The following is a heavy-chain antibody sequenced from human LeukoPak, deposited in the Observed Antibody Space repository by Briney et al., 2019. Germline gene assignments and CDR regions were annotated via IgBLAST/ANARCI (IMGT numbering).Heavy chain of an antibody. CDR1: GGSISSSDYY. CDR2: IYYSGST. CDR3: ARHRASSRGGSGYSQGGFDY. J-gene: IGHJ4*02. Sequence: SETLSLTCTVSGGSISSSDYYWGWIRQPPGKGLEWIGSIYYSGSTYYNPSLKSRLTISVDTSKSQFSLNLNSVTAADTAVCYCARHRASSRGGSGYSQGGFDYWGQGTLVTASS. D-gene: IGHD3-22*01. V-gene: IGHV4-39*01.